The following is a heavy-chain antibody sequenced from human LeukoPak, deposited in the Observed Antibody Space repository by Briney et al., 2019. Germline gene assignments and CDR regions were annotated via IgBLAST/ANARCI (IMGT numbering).Heavy chain of an antibody. CDR3: ASYSRRGLLYSSSWYFGY. Sequence: PSETLSLTCTVSGGSISSYYWSWIRQPPGKGLEWIGYIYYSGSTNYNPSLKSRVTISVDTSKNQFSLKLSSVTAADTAVYYCASYSRRGLLYSSSWYFGYWGQGTLVTVSS. V-gene: IGHV4-59*01. D-gene: IGHD6-13*01. CDR2: IYYSGST. J-gene: IGHJ4*02. CDR1: GGSISSYY.